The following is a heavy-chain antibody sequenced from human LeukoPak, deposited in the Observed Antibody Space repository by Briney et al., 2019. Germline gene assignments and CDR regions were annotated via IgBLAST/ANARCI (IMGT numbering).Heavy chain of an antibody. CDR1: GFTFSSYA. CDR3: AKSLYYYYYMDV. J-gene: IGHJ6*03. V-gene: IGHV3-23*01. CDR2: IRSGGGYT. Sequence: GGSLRLSCAASGFTFSSYAMSWVRQAPGKGLEWVSTIRSGGGYTYYADSVKGRFTISRDNSKNTLYLQMNSLRAGDTAVYNCAKSLYYYYYMDVWGKGTTVTVSS.